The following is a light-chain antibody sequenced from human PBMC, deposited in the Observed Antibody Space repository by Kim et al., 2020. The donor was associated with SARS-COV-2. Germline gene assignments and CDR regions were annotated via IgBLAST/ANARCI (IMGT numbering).Light chain of an antibody. V-gene: IGKV3-20*01. Sequence: EIVLTQSPGTLSLSPGERATLSCRASQSVSSNKLAWYQQKPGQAPRLLIYGASSRATGIPGRFSGSGSGTDFTHTISRLEPEDFAVYYCQQYSHSLTFGGGTKLEI. CDR3: QQYSHSLT. J-gene: IGKJ4*01. CDR2: GAS. CDR1: QSVSSNK.